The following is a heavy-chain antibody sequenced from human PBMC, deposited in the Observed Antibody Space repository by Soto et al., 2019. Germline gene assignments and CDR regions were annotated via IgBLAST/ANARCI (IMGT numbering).Heavy chain of an antibody. V-gene: IGHV3-48*02. J-gene: IGHJ6*02. CDR3: ARAVVVPAAMSGYYYYYGMDV. D-gene: IGHD2-2*01. Sequence: EVQLVESGGGLVQPGGSLRLSCAASGFTFSSYSVNWVRQAPGKGLEWVSYISSSSSTIYYADSVKGRFTISRDNAKNSLYLQMNSLRDEDTDVYYCARAVVVPAAMSGYYYYYGMDVWGQGTTVTVSS. CDR2: ISSSSSTI. CDR1: GFTFSSYS.